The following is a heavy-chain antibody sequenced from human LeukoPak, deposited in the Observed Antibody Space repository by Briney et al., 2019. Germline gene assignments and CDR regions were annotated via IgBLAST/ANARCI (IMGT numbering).Heavy chain of an antibody. V-gene: IGHV1-69*04. CDR2: IIPILGIA. J-gene: IGHJ1*01. CDR1: GGTFSSYA. CDR3: ATWNYYDSSGYYLPSAEYFQH. D-gene: IGHD3-22*01. Sequence: SVKVSCKASGGTFSSYAISWVRQAPGQGPEWMGRIIPILGIANYAQKFQGRVTITADKSTSTAYMELSSLRSEDTAVYYCATWNYYDSSGYYLPSAEYFQHWGQGTLVTVSS.